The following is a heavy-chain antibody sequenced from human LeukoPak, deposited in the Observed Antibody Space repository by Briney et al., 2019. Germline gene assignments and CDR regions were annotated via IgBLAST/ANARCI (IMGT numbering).Heavy chain of an antibody. J-gene: IGHJ4*02. CDR2: ISYDGSNK. D-gene: IGHD6-6*01. V-gene: IGHV3-30-3*01. CDR3: ARLLQTGIAARHYYFDY. Sequence: GGSLRLSCAASGFTFSSYAMHWVRQAPGKGLEWVAVISYDGSNKYYADSVKGRFTISRDNSKNTLYLQMNSLRAEDTAVYYCARLLQTGIAARHYYFDYWGQGTLVTVSS. CDR1: GFTFSSYA.